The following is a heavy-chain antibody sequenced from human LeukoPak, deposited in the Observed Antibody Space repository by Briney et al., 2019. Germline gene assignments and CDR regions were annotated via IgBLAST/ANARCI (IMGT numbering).Heavy chain of an antibody. D-gene: IGHD1-1*01. CDR3: ARVSGRLERQSDLDY. CDR1: GFTFSSYS. Sequence: GGSLRLSCAASGFTFSSYSMNWVRQAPGKGLEWVSSISSSSSYIYYADSVKGRFTISRGNAQASLYLQMISLRADDTAVYYCARVSGRLERQSDLDYWGQGTLVIVSS. V-gene: IGHV3-21*01. J-gene: IGHJ4*02. CDR2: ISSSSSYI.